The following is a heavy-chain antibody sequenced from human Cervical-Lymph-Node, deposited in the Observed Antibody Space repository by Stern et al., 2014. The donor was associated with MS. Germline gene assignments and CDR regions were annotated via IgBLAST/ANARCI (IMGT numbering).Heavy chain of an antibody. J-gene: IGHJ5*02. V-gene: IGHV4-39*01. CDR1: GGSISSSSYY. CDR3: ARWAYSSGWYNWFDP. Sequence: QLQLQESGPGLVKPSETLSLTCTVSGGSISSSSYYWGWIRQPPGKGLEWIGSIYYSGSTYYNPSLKSRVTISVDQSKHQFSLKLSSVTAADTAVYYCARWAYSSGWYNWFDPWGQGTLVTVSS. D-gene: IGHD3-22*01. CDR2: IYYSGST.